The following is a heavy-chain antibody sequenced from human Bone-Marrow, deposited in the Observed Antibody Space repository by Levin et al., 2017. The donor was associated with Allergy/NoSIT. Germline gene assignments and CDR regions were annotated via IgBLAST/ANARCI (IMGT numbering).Heavy chain of an antibody. CDR2: IIPNLGMI. J-gene: IGHJ4*02. CDR1: GESFNRHA. D-gene: IGHD3-9*01. CDR3: VLESEILTGYYY. Sequence: GASVKVSCKGSGESFNRHAVTWVRQAPGQGLEWMGRIIPNLGMIYYPQRFHGRISITADKATTTASLEMSSLTSEDSAVYYCVLESEILTGYYYWGQGTRVTVSS. V-gene: IGHV1-69*04.